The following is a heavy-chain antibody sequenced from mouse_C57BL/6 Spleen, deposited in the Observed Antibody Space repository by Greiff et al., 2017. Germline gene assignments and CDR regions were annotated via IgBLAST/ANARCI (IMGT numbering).Heavy chain of an antibody. V-gene: IGHV1-53*01. D-gene: IGHD2-3*01. J-gene: IGHJ4*01. Sequence: QVQLQQPGTELVKPGASVKLSCKASGYTFTSYRMHWVKQRPGQGLEWIGNINPSNGGTNYNEKFKSKATLTVDKSSSTAYMQLSSLTSEDSAVYYCARPIYDGYSYYYAMDYWGQGTSVTVSS. CDR2: INPSNGGT. CDR3: ARPIYDGYSYYYAMDY. CDR1: GYTFTSYR.